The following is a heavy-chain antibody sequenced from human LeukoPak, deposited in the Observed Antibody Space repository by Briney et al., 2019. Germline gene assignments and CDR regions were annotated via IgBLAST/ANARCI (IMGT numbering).Heavy chain of an antibody. V-gene: IGHV3-73*01. Sequence: GGSLRLSCAASGFTFSGSAMHWVRQASGKGLEWVGRIRSKANSYATAYAASVKGRFTISRDDSTNTLYLQMNSLKSEDTAVYYCTTYGSGRKFDYWGQGILVTVSS. J-gene: IGHJ4*02. CDR1: GFTFSGSA. CDR3: TTYGSGRKFDY. CDR2: IRSKANSYAT. D-gene: IGHD3-10*01.